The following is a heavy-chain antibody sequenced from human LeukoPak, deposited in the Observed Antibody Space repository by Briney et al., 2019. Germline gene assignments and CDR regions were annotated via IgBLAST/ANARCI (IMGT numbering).Heavy chain of an antibody. V-gene: IGHV3-23*01. CDR1: GFIFSSYA. CDR3: ARKGDAYGSDSYFYMDV. D-gene: IGHD5-24*01. CDR2: ISGGGGST. J-gene: IGHJ6*03. Sequence: GGSLRLSCAASGFIFSSYAMSWVRQAPGKGLEWVSTISGGGGSTYYADSVKGRFTISRDNSKNTVYLQMNSLRAEDTAVYYCARKGDAYGSDSYFYMDVWGKGTAVTVSS.